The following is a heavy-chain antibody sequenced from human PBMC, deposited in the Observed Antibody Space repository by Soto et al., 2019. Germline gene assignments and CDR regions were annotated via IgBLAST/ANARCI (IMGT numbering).Heavy chain of an antibody. CDR1: GGSISSYY. D-gene: IGHD4-17*01. Sequence: SETLSLTCTVSGGSISSYYWSWIRQPPGKGLEWIGYIYYSGSTNYNPSLKSRVTISVDTSKNQFSLKLSSVTAADTAVYYCARAPGDWFDPWGQGTLVTVSS. CDR3: ARAPGDWFDP. J-gene: IGHJ5*02. V-gene: IGHV4-59*01. CDR2: IYYSGST.